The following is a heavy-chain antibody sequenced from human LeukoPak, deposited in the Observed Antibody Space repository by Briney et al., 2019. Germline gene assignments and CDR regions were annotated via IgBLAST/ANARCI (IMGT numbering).Heavy chain of an antibody. Sequence: GESLKISCKGSGXSFTSYWISWVRQMPGKGLEWMGRIDPSDSYTNYSPSFQGHVTISADKSISTAYLQWSSLKASDTAMYYCARHTGARYSSGWPPFDYWGQGTLVTVSS. D-gene: IGHD6-19*01. J-gene: IGHJ4*02. CDR1: GXSFTSYW. V-gene: IGHV5-10-1*01. CDR3: ARHTGARYSSGWPPFDY. CDR2: IDPSDSYT.